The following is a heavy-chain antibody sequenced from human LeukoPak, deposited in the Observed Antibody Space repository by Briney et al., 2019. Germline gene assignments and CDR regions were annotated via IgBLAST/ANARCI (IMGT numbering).Heavy chain of an antibody. CDR3: ARGRLPDFAVVIAPYYYYYYMDV. D-gene: IGHD3-3*01. CDR2: INHSGST. CDR1: GGSFSGYY. J-gene: IGHJ6*03. V-gene: IGHV4-34*01. Sequence: PSETLSLTCAVYGGSFSGYYWSCIRQPPGKGLEWIGEINHSGSTNYNPSLKSRVTISVDTSNNPSSLKLSSVTAADTAVYYCARGRLPDFAVVIAPYYYYYYMDVWGKGTTVTVSS.